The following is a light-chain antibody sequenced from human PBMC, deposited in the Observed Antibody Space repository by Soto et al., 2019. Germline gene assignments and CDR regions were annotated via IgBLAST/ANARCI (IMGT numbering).Light chain of an antibody. Sequence: IVLTQSPAPLSLSPGERATLYCGASQRVSGGFLAWYQQKPGLAPRLILYDTSFRATGIPDRFSGSGSGKDFTLTISRLDPEDFAVYYCQQYGSSPSFGQGTKVEIK. J-gene: IGKJ1*01. V-gene: IGKV3D-20*01. CDR1: QRVSGGF. CDR2: DTS. CDR3: QQYGSSPS.